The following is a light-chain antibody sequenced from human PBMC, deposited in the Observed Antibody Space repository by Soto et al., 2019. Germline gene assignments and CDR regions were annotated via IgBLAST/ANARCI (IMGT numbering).Light chain of an antibody. Sequence: DIQMTQSPSTLSASVGDRVTITCRAGQSINKWLAWYQQKPGKAPKLLIYDSFSLESGVPSRFSGSGSGTDFTLTISSLQPEDFATYYCQQLNSYPLTFGGGTKVDIK. CDR3: QQLNSYPLT. J-gene: IGKJ4*01. V-gene: IGKV1-5*01. CDR1: QSINKW. CDR2: DSF.